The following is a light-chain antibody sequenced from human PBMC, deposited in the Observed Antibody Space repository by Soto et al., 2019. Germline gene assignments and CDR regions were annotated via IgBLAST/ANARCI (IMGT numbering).Light chain of an antibody. V-gene: IGKV3-20*01. CDR2: GVS. CDR3: QQFSSYPLT. Sequence: EIVMTQSPATLSVSPGERATLSCRASQSISSNLAWYQQKPGQAPRVVIYGVSRRATGIPDRFSGSGSGTDFTLTISRLEPEDFAVYYCQQFSSYPLTFGQGTKVDIK. CDR1: QSISSN. J-gene: IGKJ4*01.